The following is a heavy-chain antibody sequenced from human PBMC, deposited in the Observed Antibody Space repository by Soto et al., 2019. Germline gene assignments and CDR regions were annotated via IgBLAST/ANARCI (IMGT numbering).Heavy chain of an antibody. CDR2: IIPSSGTP. CDR3: ASSYGTSWYGDY. J-gene: IGHJ4*02. V-gene: IGHV1-69*01. CDR1: GGTFNNYA. Sequence: QVQLVQSGAEVKKPGSSVKVSCKASGGTFNNYAVTWVRQAPGQGLEWMGGIIPSSGTPNYAQRFQDRVTITEDESTSTVYMELSSLRSEDTALYYCASSYGTSWYGDYWGQGTLVTVSS. D-gene: IGHD6-13*01.